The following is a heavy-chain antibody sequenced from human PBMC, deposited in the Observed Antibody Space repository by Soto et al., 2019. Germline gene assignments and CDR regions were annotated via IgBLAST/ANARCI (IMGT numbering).Heavy chain of an antibody. J-gene: IGHJ6*03. D-gene: IGHD6-13*01. CDR3: TRDSPSYNSSWDDYYYYVDV. CDR2: IYSGGST. Sequence: PGGSLRLSCAASGFTVSSNYMSWVRQAPGKGLEWVSVIYSGGSTYYADSVKGRFTIARDNSKNTLYLQMDSLRAEDTAVYYCTRDSPSYNSSWDDYYYYVDVWGKGTPGTVSS. CDR1: GFTVSSNY. V-gene: IGHV3-66*01.